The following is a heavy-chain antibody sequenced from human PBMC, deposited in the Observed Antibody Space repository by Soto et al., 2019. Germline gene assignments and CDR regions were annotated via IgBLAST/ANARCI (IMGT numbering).Heavy chain of an antibody. CDR3: ARITGADLNGMDV. CDR2: ISAYNGNT. J-gene: IGHJ6*02. D-gene: IGHD7-27*01. Sequence: GESLKISCKASGYTFTSYGISWVRQAPGQGLEWMGWISAYNGNTNYAQKLQGRVTMTTDTSTSTAYMELRSLRSDDTAVYYCARITGADLNGMDVWGQGTTVTVSS. V-gene: IGHV1-18*01. CDR1: GYTFTSYG.